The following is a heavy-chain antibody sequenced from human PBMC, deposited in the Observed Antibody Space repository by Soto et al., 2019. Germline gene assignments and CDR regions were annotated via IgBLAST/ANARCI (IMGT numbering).Heavy chain of an antibody. V-gene: IGHV3-21*01. CDR3: ARVSSSWYNWFDP. J-gene: IGHJ5*02. D-gene: IGHD6-13*01. CDR2: ISSSSSYI. CDR1: GFPFSSYS. Sequence: GGPLRRSCEPLGFPFSSYSMNWVRQAPGKGLEWVSSISSSSSYIYYADSVKGRFTISRDNAKNSLYLQMNSLRAEDTAVYYCARVSSSWYNWFDPWGQGTLVTVSS.